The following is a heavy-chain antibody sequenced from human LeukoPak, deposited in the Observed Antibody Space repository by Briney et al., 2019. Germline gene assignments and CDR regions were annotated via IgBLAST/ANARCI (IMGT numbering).Heavy chain of an antibody. CDR1: GGSFSGYY. D-gene: IGHD3-16*01. J-gene: IGHJ4*02. CDR3: ARVPHRTYYFDY. V-gene: IGHV4-34*01. CDR2: INHSGST. Sequence: PSETLSLTCAVYGGSFSGYYWSWIRQPPGKGLEWIGEINHSGSTNYNPSLKSRVTISVDTFKNQFSLKLSSVTAADTAVYYCARVPHRTYYFDYWGQGTLVTVSS.